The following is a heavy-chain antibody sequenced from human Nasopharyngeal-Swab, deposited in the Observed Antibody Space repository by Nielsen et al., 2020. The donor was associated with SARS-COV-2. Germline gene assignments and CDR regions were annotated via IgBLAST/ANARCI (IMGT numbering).Heavy chain of an antibody. CDR3: ARGEGPLGYFDY. Sequence: WVRQAPGQGLEWMRGIIPIFGTANYAQKFQGRVTITADESTSTAYMELSSLRSEDTAVYYCARGEGPLGYFDYWGQGTLVTVSS. D-gene: IGHD6-13*01. CDR2: IIPIFGTA. V-gene: IGHV1-69*01. J-gene: IGHJ4*02.